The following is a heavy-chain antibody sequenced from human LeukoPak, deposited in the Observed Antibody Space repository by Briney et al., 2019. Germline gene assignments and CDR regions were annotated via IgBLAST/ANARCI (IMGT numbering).Heavy chain of an antibody. Sequence: SQTLSLTCTVSGDSISSYYWSWIRQHAGKGLEWIGRIYTGGSTNYNPSLKSRVTISVDKSKNQFSLKLNSVTAADTAIYYCARAQIAVNFYYFDYWGQGTLVTVSS. CDR3: ARAQIAVNFYYFDY. CDR1: GDSISSYY. CDR2: IYTGGST. J-gene: IGHJ4*02. D-gene: IGHD6-19*01. V-gene: IGHV4-4*07.